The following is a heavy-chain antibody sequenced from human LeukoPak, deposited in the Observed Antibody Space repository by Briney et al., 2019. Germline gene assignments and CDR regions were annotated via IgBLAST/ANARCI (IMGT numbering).Heavy chain of an antibody. CDR1: GGSISISNYY. Sequence: SETLSLTCTVSGGSISISNYYWGWIRQRQPPGKGLEWIGTIYYSGSTHYNPSLKSRVTISVDTSKNQFSLKLSSVTAADTAVYYCARRIGRSGSIYWGQGTLVTVSS. CDR2: IYYSGST. V-gene: IGHV4-39*07. CDR3: ARRIGRSGSIY. J-gene: IGHJ4*02. D-gene: IGHD3-10*01.